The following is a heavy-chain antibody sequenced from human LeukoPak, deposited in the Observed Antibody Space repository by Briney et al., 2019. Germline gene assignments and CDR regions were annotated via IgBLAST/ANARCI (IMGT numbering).Heavy chain of an antibody. CDR1: GFIFSNYG. J-gene: IGHJ4*02. CDR2: IWYDGYNK. CDR3: ARVSHYGSGYYYTLAY. D-gene: IGHD3-10*01. V-gene: IGHV3-33*01. Sequence: GGSLRLSCAASGFIFSNYGMHWVRQAPDKGLEWVAGIWYDGYNKFYADSAKGRFTISRDNSKNTLYLQMSSLRAEDTALYYCARVSHYGSGYYYTLAYWGQGTLVTVSS.